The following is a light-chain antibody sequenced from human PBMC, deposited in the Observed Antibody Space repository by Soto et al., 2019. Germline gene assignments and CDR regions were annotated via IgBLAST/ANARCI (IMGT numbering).Light chain of an antibody. CDR2: EGS. J-gene: IGLJ2*01. CDR3: RSYAGSSNVV. Sequence: QSALTQPASVSGSPGQSITISCTGTSSDVGSYNLVSWYQQHPGKAPKLMIYEGSKRPSGVSNRFSGSKSGNTASLTISGLQAEDEADYYCRSYAGSSNVVFGGGTKLTVL. CDR1: SSDVGSYNL. V-gene: IGLV2-23*01.